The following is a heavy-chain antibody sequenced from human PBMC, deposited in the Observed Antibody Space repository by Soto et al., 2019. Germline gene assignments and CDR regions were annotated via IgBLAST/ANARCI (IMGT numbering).Heavy chain of an antibody. CDR2: IYYSGST. V-gene: IGHV4-31*03. D-gene: IGHD2-2*01. CDR1: GGSISSGGYY. CDR3: ARGLGYCSSTSCQSRQPLEYYSDY. J-gene: IGHJ4*02. Sequence: SETLSLTCTVSGGSISSGGYYWSWIRQHPGKGLEWIGYIYYSGSTYYNPSLKSRVTISVDTSKNQFSLKLSSVTAADTAVYYCARGLGYCSSTSCQSRQPLEYYSDYWGQGTLVTVSS.